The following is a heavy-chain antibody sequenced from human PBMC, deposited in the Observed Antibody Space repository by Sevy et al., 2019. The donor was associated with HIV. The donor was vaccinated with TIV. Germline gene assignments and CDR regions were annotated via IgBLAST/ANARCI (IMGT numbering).Heavy chain of an antibody. CDR2: IYYSGST. D-gene: IGHD3-10*01. CDR1: GGSISSGDYY. CDR3: ARDTGRVVRTSYGSGSNYGMDV. V-gene: IGHV4-30-4*01. Sequence: SETLSLTCTVSGGSISSGDYYWSWIRQPPGKGLEWIGYIYYSGSTYYNPSLKSRVTISVDTSKNQFSLKLSSVTAADTAVYYCARDTGRVVRTSYGSGSNYGMDVWGQGTTVTVSS. J-gene: IGHJ6*02.